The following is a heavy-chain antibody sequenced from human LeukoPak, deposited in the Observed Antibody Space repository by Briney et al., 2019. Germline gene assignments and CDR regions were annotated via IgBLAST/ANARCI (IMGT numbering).Heavy chain of an antibody. V-gene: IGHV4-4*07. Sequence: SSETLSLTCSVSGGSITAYYWSWIRQAAGKGLEWIGRIYTSGNTAYNPSLRSRVTMSVDTSKNQLSLNLYSVTAADTAVYYCARSGGSGTYYDRSFDYWGQGTLVTVSS. D-gene: IGHD1-26*01. CDR3: ARSGGSGTYYDRSFDY. J-gene: IGHJ4*02. CDR2: IYTSGNT. CDR1: GGSITAYY.